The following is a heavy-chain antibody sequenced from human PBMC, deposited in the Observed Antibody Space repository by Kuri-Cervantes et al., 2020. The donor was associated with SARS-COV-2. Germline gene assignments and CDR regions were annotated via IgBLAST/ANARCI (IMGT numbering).Heavy chain of an antibody. CDR1: DGSISSGSYY. Sequence: SETLSLTCTVSDGSISSGSYYWSWIRQPAGKGLEWIGDMNTSGSANYNPSLKSRVTISLDTSKNHVSLRLTSATAAGTAIYYCGRVSWLPLWRRYSDSWGQGTLVTVSS. CDR3: GRVSWLPLWRRYSDS. J-gene: IGHJ4*02. D-gene: IGHD5-24*01. CDR2: MNTSGSA. V-gene: IGHV4-61*09.